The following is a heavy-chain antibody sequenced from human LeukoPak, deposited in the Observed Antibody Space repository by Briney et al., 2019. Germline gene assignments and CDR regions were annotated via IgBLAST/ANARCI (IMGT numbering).Heavy chain of an antibody. Sequence: GSSVKASCKASGGTFSSYAISWVRQAPGQGLEWMGGIIPIFGTANYAQKFQGRVTITTDESTSTAYMELSSLRSEDTAVYYCARDRYYYGSGSFDYWGQGTLVTVSS. J-gene: IGHJ4*02. D-gene: IGHD3-10*01. CDR1: GGTFSSYA. CDR3: ARDRYYYGSGSFDY. V-gene: IGHV1-69*05. CDR2: IIPIFGTA.